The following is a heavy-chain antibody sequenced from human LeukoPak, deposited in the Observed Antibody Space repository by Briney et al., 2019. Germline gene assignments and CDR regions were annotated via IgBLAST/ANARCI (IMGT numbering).Heavy chain of an antibody. D-gene: IGHD3-22*01. CDR3: ATGPYYHDSSGYYEGYYFDY. CDR1: GFTFSSYA. Sequence: GGSLRLSCAASGFTFSSYAMHWVRQAPGKGLEWVAVISYDGSNKYYADSVKGRFTISRDNSKNTLYLQMNSLRAEDTAVYYCATGPYYHDSSGYYEGYYFDYWGQGTLVTVSS. V-gene: IGHV3-30*01. CDR2: ISYDGSNK. J-gene: IGHJ4*02.